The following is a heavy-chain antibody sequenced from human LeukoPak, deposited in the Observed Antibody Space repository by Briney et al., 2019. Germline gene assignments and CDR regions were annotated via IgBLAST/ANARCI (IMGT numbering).Heavy chain of an antibody. V-gene: IGHV4-34*01. CDR3: SRRSWQLVQAYYYYYYDV. D-gene: IGHD6-6*01. Sequence: SETLSLTCAVYGGSFSSYHWSWIRQPPGKGLEWLGEISHSGGINYNPSLKSRVTILIDTSKNQFSLKVTSVTAADMAVYYCSRRSWQLVQAYYYYYYDVCSKGTTSTVSS. CDR1: GGSFSSYH. J-gene: IGHJ6*03. CDR2: ISHSGGI.